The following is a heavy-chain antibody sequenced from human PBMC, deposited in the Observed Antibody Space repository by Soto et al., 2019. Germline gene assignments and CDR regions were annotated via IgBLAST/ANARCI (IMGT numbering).Heavy chain of an antibody. CDR2: IIPIGGTP. CDR3: ATNYYDGSGHYFIFEH. D-gene: IGHD3-22*01. CDR1: GRTFNNYA. V-gene: IGHV1-69*13. J-gene: IGHJ4*02. Sequence: SVKVSCKASGRTFNNYAISWVRQAPGIGFEWLGVIIPIGGTPEHAQKFQGRVTISADESTNTAYMELSSLRSEDTAVYYCATNYYDGSGHYFIFEHWGQGTLVTVPS.